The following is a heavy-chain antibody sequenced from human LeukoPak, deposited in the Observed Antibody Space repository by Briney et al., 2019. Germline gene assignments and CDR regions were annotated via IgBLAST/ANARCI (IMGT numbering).Heavy chain of an antibody. V-gene: IGHV3-7*03. D-gene: IGHD3-22*01. Sequence: SGGSLRLSCAASGFTFSSYAMSWVRQAPGKGLEWVANIKEDGSQKYYVDSVRGRFTMSRDNAKNSLYLQMNSLRTEDTAVYYCARGEYYYDGGYWGQGTLVTVSS. J-gene: IGHJ4*02. CDR3: ARGEYYYDGGY. CDR1: GFTFSSYA. CDR2: IKEDGSQK.